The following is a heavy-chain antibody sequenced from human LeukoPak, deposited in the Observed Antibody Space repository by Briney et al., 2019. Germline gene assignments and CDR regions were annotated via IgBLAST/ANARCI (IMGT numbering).Heavy chain of an antibody. D-gene: IGHD3-22*01. Sequence: PGGSLRLSCTASGFTFGDYAMSWVRQAPGKGLEWVGFIRSKAYGGTTEYAASVKGRFTISRDDSKSIAYLQMNSLKTEDTAAYYCTRPTDYYYVSSGCFDYWGQGTLVTVSS. CDR3: TRPTDYYYVSSGCFDY. CDR1: GFTFGDYA. CDR2: IRSKAYGGTT. V-gene: IGHV3-49*04. J-gene: IGHJ4*02.